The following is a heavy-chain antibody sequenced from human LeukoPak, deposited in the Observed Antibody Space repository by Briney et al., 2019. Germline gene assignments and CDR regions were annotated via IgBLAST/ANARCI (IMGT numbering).Heavy chain of an antibody. CDR3: AKDMGGGYCSSTSCYIGIGFDY. Sequence: GGSLRLSCAASGFTFSSHWMTWVRQAPGKGLEWVSGISWNSGSIGYADSVKGRFTISRDNAKNSLYLQMNSLRAEDTALYYCAKDMGGGYCSSTSCYIGIGFDYWGQGTLVTVSS. CDR1: GFTFSSHW. J-gene: IGHJ4*02. D-gene: IGHD2-2*02. V-gene: IGHV3-9*01. CDR2: ISWNSGSI.